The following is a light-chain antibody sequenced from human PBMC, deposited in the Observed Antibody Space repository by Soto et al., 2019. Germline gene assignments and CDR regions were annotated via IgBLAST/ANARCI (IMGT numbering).Light chain of an antibody. CDR1: QNVNSW. V-gene: IGKV1-5*03. CDR2: KAS. Sequence: DVQMTQSPSTLSASIGDTVTMTCRASQNVNSWLAWYQQKPGKAPKLLIYKASILETGVPSRVSGGGSGTDFTLTISGLQPEDVVTYYCQQYDSYPKTFGQGT. J-gene: IGKJ2*01. CDR3: QQYDSYPKT.